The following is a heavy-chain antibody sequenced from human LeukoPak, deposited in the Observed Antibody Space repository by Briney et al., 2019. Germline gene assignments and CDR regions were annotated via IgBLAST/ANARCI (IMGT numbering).Heavy chain of an antibody. D-gene: IGHD6-13*01. CDR1: GFTFSGYW. CDR3: ILAAAGTEFDS. Sequence: GGSLRLSCAASGFTFSGYWMHWVRQAPGKGLVWVSRITGDGSSTSYADSVKGRFTISRDNAKNTLYLQMSSLRAEDTAVYYCILAAAGTEFDSWGQGTLVTVSS. J-gene: IGHJ4*02. V-gene: IGHV3-74*01. CDR2: ITGDGSST.